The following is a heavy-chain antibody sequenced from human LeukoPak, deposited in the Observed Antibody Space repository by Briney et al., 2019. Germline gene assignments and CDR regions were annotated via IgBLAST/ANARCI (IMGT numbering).Heavy chain of an antibody. J-gene: IGHJ4*02. CDR1: GGSISSYY. Sequence: SETLPLTCTVSGGSISSYYWSWIRQPAGKGLEWIGHFYASGSTNYNPSLKSRVTMSVDTSKNQFSLKLNSVTAADTAVYYCARVISSGWYYFDYWGQGTLVTVSS. V-gene: IGHV4-4*07. CDR3: ARVISSGWYYFDY. D-gene: IGHD6-19*01. CDR2: FYASGST.